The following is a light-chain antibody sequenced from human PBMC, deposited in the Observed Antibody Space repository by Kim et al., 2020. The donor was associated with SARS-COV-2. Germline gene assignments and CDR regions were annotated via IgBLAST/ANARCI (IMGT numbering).Light chain of an antibody. J-gene: IGLJ3*02. Sequence: SYELTQSTSVSVAPRKTARIACGGNNIGSKSVHWYQQKPGQAPVLVIYYDSDRPSGIPERFSGSNSGNTATLTISRVEAGDEADYYCQVWDSTSDHSLVFGGGTQLTVL. CDR1: NIGSKS. CDR2: YDS. V-gene: IGLV3-21*04. CDR3: QVWDSTSDHSLV.